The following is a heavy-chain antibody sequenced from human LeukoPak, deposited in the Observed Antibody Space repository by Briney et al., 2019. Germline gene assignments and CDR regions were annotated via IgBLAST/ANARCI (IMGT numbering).Heavy chain of an antibody. J-gene: IGHJ6*02. D-gene: IGHD3-10*01. Sequence: TGGSLRLSCAASGFTFSNNAMSWVRQAPGKGLEWVSAISGSGASAYYADSVKGRFTISRDNAKNSLSLQLNSLRDEDTAVYFCAKVIRGGYGMDVWGQGTTVTVSS. CDR3: AKVIRGGYGMDV. CDR1: GFTFSNNA. CDR2: ISGSGASA. V-gene: IGHV3-23*01.